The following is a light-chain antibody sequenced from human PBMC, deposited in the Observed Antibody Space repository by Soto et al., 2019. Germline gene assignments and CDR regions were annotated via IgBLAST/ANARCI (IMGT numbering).Light chain of an antibody. J-gene: IGKJ3*01. CDR1: QDISSY. Sequence: DIQLTQSPSFLSASVGDRVTITCRASQDISSYFAWYQQKPGKAPKLLIFGASTLHSGVPSRFSGSGSGTEFTLTISSLQPEDFATYYCQQLNSYSIFTFGPGTKVDI. V-gene: IGKV1-9*01. CDR3: QQLNSYSIFT. CDR2: GAS.